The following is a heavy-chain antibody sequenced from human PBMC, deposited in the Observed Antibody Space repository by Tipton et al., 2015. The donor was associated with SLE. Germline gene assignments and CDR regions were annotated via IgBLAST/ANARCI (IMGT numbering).Heavy chain of an antibody. CDR2: IHYSGST. CDR3: ARITVGQPDY. V-gene: IGHV4-38-2*01. J-gene: IGHJ4*02. D-gene: IGHD3-10*01. Sequence: TLSLTCAVSGYSISSGYYWGWLRQPPGKGGEWFGSIHYSGSTNDHPSLKSRVTMSVDTSKNQFSLNLTSVTAADAAVYYCARITVGQPDYWGQGTLVTVSS. CDR1: GYSISSGYY.